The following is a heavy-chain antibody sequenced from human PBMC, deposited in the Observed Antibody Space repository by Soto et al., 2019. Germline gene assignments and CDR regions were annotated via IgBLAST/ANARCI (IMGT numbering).Heavy chain of an antibody. CDR1: GFTVSSNY. J-gene: IGHJ3*02. V-gene: IGHV3-66*01. Sequence: GGSLRLSCAASGFTVSSNYMSWVRQAPGKGLEWVSVIYSGGSTYYADSVKGRFTISRDNSKNTLYLQMNSLRAEDTAVYYCARDTYYDILTSLGAFDIWGQGTMVTVSS. D-gene: IGHD3-9*01. CDR2: IYSGGST. CDR3: ARDTYYDILTSLGAFDI.